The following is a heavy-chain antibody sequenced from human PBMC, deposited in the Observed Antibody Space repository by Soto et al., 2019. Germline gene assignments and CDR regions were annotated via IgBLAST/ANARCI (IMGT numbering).Heavy chain of an antibody. CDR2: IYMSGST. Sequence: QVQLQESGPGLLKPSETLSLTCTVSGGSISTYYWSWIRQPAGKGLEWIGRIYMSGSTNYNPSLKSRVTMSVDTSKNHFSLKVSSVTAADTAVYYCARDRCTSQVQHCYYGMDGWGQVTTVTVSS. D-gene: IGHD4-17*01. CDR3: ARDRCTSQVQHCYYGMDG. CDR1: GGSISTYY. V-gene: IGHV4-4*07. J-gene: IGHJ6*02.